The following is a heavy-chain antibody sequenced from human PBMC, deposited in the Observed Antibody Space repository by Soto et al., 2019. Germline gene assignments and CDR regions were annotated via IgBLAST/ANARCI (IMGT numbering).Heavy chain of an antibody. CDR3: AKYGGDTPNSYYYHMDV. D-gene: IGHD2-21*02. Sequence: EVQLLESGGGLVQPGGSLRLSCAASGFTFSSYAMSWVRQAPGKGLEWVSAISGSGGSTYYADSVKGRFTISRDNSKNPLYLQMKGLRAEDTAVYYCAKYGGDTPNSYYYHMDVWGKGTTVTVSS. V-gene: IGHV3-23*01. CDR1: GFTFSSYA. CDR2: ISGSGGST. J-gene: IGHJ6*03.